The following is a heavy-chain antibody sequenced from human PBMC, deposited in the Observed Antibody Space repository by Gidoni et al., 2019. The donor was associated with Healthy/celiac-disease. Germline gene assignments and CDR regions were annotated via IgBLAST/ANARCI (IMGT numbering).Heavy chain of an antibody. Sequence: EVQLVESGGGLVQPGRSLRLSFAASGFPFDDYAMHWVRQAPGKGLEWVSGISWNSGSIGYADSVKGRFTISRDNAKNSLYLQMNSLRAEDTALYYCAKDVGYSGYDPVDYWGQGTLVTVSS. CDR2: ISWNSGSI. D-gene: IGHD5-12*01. V-gene: IGHV3-9*01. CDR1: GFPFDDYA. J-gene: IGHJ4*02. CDR3: AKDVGYSGYDPVDY.